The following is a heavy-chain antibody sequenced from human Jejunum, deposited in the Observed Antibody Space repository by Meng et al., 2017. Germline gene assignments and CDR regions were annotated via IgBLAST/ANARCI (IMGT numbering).Heavy chain of an antibody. CDR1: GCSVIGRSFY. V-gene: IGHV4-61*01. J-gene: IGHJ4*02. Sequence: QRPLACPRLVGPAESLSPPCAIPGCSVIGRSFYWTWIRQPPGKGLEWIGYVFDSGSTKYNPSLSSRVTISADTSKNQSSLELSSVTAADTAVYYCATDVYGDGLAYLDYWGQGSLVTVSS. CDR2: VFDSGST. D-gene: IGHD4-17*01. CDR3: ATDVYGDGLAYLDY.